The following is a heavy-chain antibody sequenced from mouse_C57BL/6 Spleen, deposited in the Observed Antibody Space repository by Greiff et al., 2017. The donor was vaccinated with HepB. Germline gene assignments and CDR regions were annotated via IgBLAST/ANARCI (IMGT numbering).Heavy chain of an antibody. D-gene: IGHD3-1*01. J-gene: IGHJ2*01. CDR3: ARRANCDY. V-gene: IGHV1-59*01. CDR2: IDPSDSYT. CDR1: GYTFTSYW. Sequence: QVQLQQPGAELVRPGTSVKLSCKASGYTFTSYWMHWVKQRPGQGLEWIGVIDPSDSYTNYNQKFKGKATLTVDTSSSTAYMQLSSLTSEDSAVYYCARRANCDYWGQGTTLTVSS.